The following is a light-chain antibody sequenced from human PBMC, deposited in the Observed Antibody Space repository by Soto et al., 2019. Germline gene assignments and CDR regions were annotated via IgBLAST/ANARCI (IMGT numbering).Light chain of an antibody. V-gene: IGLV2-14*01. J-gene: IGLJ2*01. CDR3: SSYTSSSTSHVV. CDR1: SSDVGGYNY. CDR2: DVS. Sequence: QSVLTQPASVSGSPGQSITIYCTGTSSDVGGYNYVSWYQQHPGKAPKLMIYDVSNRPSGVSNRFSGSKSGNTASLTISGLQAEDEADYYCSSYTSSSTSHVVFGGGTKVTVL.